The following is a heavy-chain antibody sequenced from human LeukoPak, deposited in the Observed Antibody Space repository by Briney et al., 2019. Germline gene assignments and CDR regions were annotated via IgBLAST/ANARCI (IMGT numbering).Heavy chain of an antibody. V-gene: IGHV3-30*02. CDR1: GFTFSSYV. CDR2: IWYDGSNK. Sequence: GGSLRLSCAASGFTFSSYVMHWVRQAPGKGLEWVAFIWYDGSNKYYADSVKGRFTISRDNSKNTLYLQMNSLRAEDTAVYYCAKDRFGSFYYFDYWGQGNLVTVSS. D-gene: IGHD3-3*01. CDR3: AKDRFGSFYYFDY. J-gene: IGHJ4*02.